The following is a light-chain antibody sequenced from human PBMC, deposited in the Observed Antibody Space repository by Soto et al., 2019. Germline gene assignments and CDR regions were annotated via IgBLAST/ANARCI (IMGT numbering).Light chain of an antibody. Sequence: QSVLTQPASVSGSPGQSITISCTGTGSDVGGYNYVSWYQQHPGKVPKLMIYDVTNRPSGVSNRFSGSKSGNTASLTISGLQDEDEDDYYCSSYASGNTVLFGGGTKLTVL. CDR3: SSYASGNTVL. J-gene: IGLJ2*01. V-gene: IGLV2-14*01. CDR2: DVT. CDR1: GSDVGGYNY.